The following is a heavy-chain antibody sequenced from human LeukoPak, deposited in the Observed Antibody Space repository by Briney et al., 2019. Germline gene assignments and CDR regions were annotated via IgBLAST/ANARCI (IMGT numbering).Heavy chain of an antibody. Sequence: PSETLSLTCTVSGGSISSGGYYWSWIRQHPGKGLEWIGYIYYSGSTYYNPSLKSRVTISVDTSKNQFSLKLSSVTAADTAVYYCARTCYDSTDHDYWGQGTLVTVSS. CDR1: GGSISSGGYY. D-gene: IGHD3-22*01. CDR2: IYYSGST. J-gene: IGHJ4*02. V-gene: IGHV4-31*03. CDR3: ARTCYDSTDHDY.